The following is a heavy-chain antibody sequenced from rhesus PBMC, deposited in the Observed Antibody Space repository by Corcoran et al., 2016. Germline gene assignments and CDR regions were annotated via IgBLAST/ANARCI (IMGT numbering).Heavy chain of an antibody. CDR2: IYGSSGST. V-gene: IGHV4-76*01. CDR1: GYSISSGYD. Sequence: VQLQESGPGVVKPSETLSLTCAVSGYSISSGYDWSWIRHPPGKGLVWIGYIYGSSGSTNYNPSLKHLVTISIDPSKNQFSLKLSSVTAAETSVYYCARDRATVDFDYWGQGVLVTVSS. J-gene: IGHJ4*01. D-gene: IGHD5-36*01. CDR3: ARDRATVDFDY.